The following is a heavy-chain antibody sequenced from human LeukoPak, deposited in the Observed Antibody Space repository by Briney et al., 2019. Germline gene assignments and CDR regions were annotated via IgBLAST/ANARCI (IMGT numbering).Heavy chain of an antibody. CDR1: GFTFSSYG. CDR3: AKAVGYCSGGSCGLDY. D-gene: IGHD2-15*01. Sequence: GGSLRLSCAASGFTFSSYGIHWVRQAPGKGLEWVAVISYDGNKKYYADSLKGRFTISRDNSKNTAYLKMNSLRTEDTAVYYCAKAVGYCSGGSCGLDYWGQGTLVTVSS. CDR2: ISYDGNKK. V-gene: IGHV3-30*18. J-gene: IGHJ4*02.